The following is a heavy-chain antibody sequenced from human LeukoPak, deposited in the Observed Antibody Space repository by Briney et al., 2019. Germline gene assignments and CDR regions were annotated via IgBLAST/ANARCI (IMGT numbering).Heavy chain of an antibody. CDR1: GYGFTTYW. CDR3: ARHALGGSYHQNDY. D-gene: IGHD3-16*01. Sequence: GESLKISCKGSGYGFTTYWIGWVRQMPGKGLEWMGTIFPGDSDTRYSPSLQGQVTISADYSINTAYLQWSSLKASDTAMYYCARHALGGSYHQNDYWGQGTLVTVSS. CDR2: IFPGDSDT. J-gene: IGHJ4*02. V-gene: IGHV5-51*01.